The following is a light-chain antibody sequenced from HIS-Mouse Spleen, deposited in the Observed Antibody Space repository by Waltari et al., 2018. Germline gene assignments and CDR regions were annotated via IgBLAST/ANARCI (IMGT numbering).Light chain of an antibody. V-gene: IGKV1-5*03. CDR3: QQRSNWPWT. J-gene: IGKJ1*01. CDR2: KAS. CDR1: QSISSW. Sequence: DIQMTQSPSTLSASVGDRVTITCRASQSISSWLAWYQQKPGKAPKLLIYKASSLESGVPSRFSGSGSGTDFTLTISSLEPEDFAVYYCQQRSNWPWTFGQGTKVEIK.